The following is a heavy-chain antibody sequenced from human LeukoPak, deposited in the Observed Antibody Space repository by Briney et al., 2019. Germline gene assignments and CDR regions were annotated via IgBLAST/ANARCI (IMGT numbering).Heavy chain of an antibody. V-gene: IGHV3-23*01. CDR2: ITDSGDGT. CDR3: AKDSPVATR. Sequence: GGSLRLSCAASGFTFSSSAMSWVRQAPGKGLEWVSSITDSGDGTYYADSVKGRFTISRDDSKNTLYLQMNSLRAEDTAVYYCAKDSPVATRWGQGTLVTVSS. CDR1: GFTFSSSA. D-gene: IGHD2-15*01. J-gene: IGHJ4*02.